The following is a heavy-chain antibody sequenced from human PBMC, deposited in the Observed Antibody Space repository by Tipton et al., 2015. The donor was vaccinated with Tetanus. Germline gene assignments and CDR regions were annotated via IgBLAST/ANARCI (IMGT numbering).Heavy chain of an antibody. J-gene: IGHJ4*01. D-gene: IGHD2-21*02. CDR2: ISPSGRT. CDR1: RGSLRSDDYQ. V-gene: IGHV4-61*08. Sequence: TLSLTCSVSRGSLRSDDYQWNWIRQPPGKGLEWLAYISPSGRTNSNYSLKSRITISQDKSKNQFSLKLTSVTAADTAVYYCATVGLVTASVKYWGQGTLVTVSS. CDR3: ATVGLVTASVKY.